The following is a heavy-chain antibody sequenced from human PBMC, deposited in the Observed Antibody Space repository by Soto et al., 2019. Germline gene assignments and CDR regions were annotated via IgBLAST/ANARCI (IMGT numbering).Heavy chain of an antibody. CDR1: GYTFTDFY. V-gene: IGHV1-2*04. J-gene: IGHJ4*02. D-gene: IGHD5-12*01. Sequence: QVQLVQSGAEVRKPGASVKVSCKASGYTFTDFYMYWVRQAPGQGLEWMGWINPSSGGTNYEQKFQGWVTMTRDTSISTVYMELTRLRSDDTAVYYCARARGTGDGYNPADYWGQGTLVTVSS. CDR3: ARARGTGDGYNPADY. CDR2: INPSSGGT.